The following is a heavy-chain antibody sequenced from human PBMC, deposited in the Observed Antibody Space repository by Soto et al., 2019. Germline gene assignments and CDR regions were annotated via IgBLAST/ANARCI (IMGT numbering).Heavy chain of an antibody. V-gene: IGHV3-30*18. CDR2: ISYDGSNK. CDR3: AKESNGGYSYTFDY. J-gene: IGHJ4*02. Sequence: ESGGGVVQPGRSLRLSCAASGFTFSSYGMHWVRQAPGKGLEWVAVISYDGSNKYYADSVKGRFTISRDNSKNTLYLQMNSLRAEDTAVYYCAKESNGGYSYTFDYWGQGTLVTVSS. D-gene: IGHD5-18*01. CDR1: GFTFSSYG.